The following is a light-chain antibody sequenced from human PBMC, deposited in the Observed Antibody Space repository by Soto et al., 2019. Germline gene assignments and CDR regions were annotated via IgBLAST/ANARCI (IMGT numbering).Light chain of an antibody. J-gene: IGKJ1*01. CDR2: AAS. CDR3: QHSYSIPGAWT. CDR1: QSISNH. V-gene: IGKV1-39*01. Sequence: DIQMTQSPSSLSPSVGDRATITCRASQSISNHLNWYQQKPGKAPKLLIQAASSLQSGVPSSFSGSGSGTDFTLTISGLQPEDFATYYCQHSYSIPGAWTFGQGTKVDIK.